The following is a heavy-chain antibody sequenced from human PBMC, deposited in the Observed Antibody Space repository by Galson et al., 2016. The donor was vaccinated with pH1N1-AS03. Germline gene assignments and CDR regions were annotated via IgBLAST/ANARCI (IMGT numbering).Heavy chain of an antibody. Sequence: SLRLSCAASGFAVSTSAVHWVRQAPGKGLEWVAIIHKDGSEKHYLDSVKGRFNISRDNAKNSIYLQMDTLRPEDTAFYYCARGAGFLVDYWGQGTLVTVSS. CDR3: ARGAGFLVDY. V-gene: IGHV3-7*03. D-gene: IGHD1-1*01. J-gene: IGHJ4*02. CDR2: IHKDGSEK. CDR1: GFAVSTSA.